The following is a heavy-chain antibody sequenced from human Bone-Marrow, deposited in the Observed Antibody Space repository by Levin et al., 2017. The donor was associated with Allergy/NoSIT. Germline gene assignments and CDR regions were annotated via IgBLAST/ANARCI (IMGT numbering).Heavy chain of an antibody. V-gene: IGHV4-30-2*01. Sequence: SETLSLTCAVSGGSISSDGYSWSWIRQPPGKGLEWIGYIYHSGNTYYNPSLRSRVTVSVDRSRNHFSLTLSSVTAADTAVYYGARGYSDVLTNSIGNLDWWGQGTLVTVSS. CDR2: IYHSGNT. CDR1: GGSISSDGYS. CDR3: ARGYSDVLTNSIGNLDW. J-gene: IGHJ4*02. D-gene: IGHD3-9*01.